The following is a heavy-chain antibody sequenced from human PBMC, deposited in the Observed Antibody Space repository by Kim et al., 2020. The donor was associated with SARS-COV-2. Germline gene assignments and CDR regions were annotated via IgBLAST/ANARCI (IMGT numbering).Heavy chain of an antibody. CDR2: INPNSGGT. CDR3: ARVLVGYRLRPNMVATGAFVY. CDR1: GYTFTGYY. Sequence: ASVKVSCKASGYTFTGYYMHWVRQAPGQGLEWMGWINPNSGGTNYAQKFQGRVTMTRDTSISTDYMELSRLRSDDTAVYYCARVLVGYRLRPNMVATGAFVYWGQGTLVTVSS. J-gene: IGHJ4*02. V-gene: IGHV1-2*02. D-gene: IGHD5-12*01.